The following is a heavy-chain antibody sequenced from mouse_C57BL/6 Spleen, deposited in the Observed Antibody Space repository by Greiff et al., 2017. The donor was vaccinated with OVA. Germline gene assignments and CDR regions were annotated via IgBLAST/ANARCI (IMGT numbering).Heavy chain of an antibody. Sequence: QVQLQQPGAELVKPGASVTLSCKASGYTFTSYWMHWVKQRPGQGLEWIGMIHPNSGSTNYNEKFKSKATLTVDKSSSTAYMQLSSLTSEDSAVYYCARSIYDGYYVFAYWGQGTLVTVSA. D-gene: IGHD2-3*01. V-gene: IGHV1-64*01. J-gene: IGHJ3*01. CDR1: GYTFTSYW. CDR3: ARSIYDGYYVFAY. CDR2: IHPNSGST.